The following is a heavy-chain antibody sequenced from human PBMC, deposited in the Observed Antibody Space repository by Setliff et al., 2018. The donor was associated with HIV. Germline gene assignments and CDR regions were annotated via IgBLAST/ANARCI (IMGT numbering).Heavy chain of an antibody. CDR1: RYTFSNYD. CDR3: ASWCLIGGSGPCRNFEF. CDR2: MNTISDHR. D-gene: IGHD3-9*01. V-gene: IGHV1-8*02. Sequence: ASVKVSCKASRYTFSNYDVNWVRQATGQGLEWMAWMNTISDHRGYAQKFQGRLTMTKDTSTSTVYMELSSLKSDDTAVYYCASWCLIGGSGPCRNFEFWGQGTLVTVSS. J-gene: IGHJ4*02.